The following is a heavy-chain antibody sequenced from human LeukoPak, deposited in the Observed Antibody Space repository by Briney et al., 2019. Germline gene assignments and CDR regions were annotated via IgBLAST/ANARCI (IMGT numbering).Heavy chain of an antibody. D-gene: IGHD3-10*01. CDR1: GGSISSSSYY. Sequence: SETLSLTCTVSGGSISSSSYYWGWIRQPPGKGLEWIGSIYYSGSTYYNPSLKSRVTISVDTSKNQFSLKLSSVTAADTAVYYCASLRGHSGAFDIWGQGTMVTVSS. CDR3: ASLRGHSGAFDI. CDR2: IYYSGST. V-gene: IGHV4-39*07. J-gene: IGHJ3*02.